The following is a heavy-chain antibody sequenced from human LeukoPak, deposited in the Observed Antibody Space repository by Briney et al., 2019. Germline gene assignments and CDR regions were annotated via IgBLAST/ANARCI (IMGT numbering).Heavy chain of an antibody. D-gene: IGHD1-14*01. V-gene: IGHV3-53*01. Sequence: GGSLRLSCAASGFTVITNDMTWVRQAPGKGLEWVSVLYSDGNTKYADSVQGRFTISRDNSKNTLYLEMNSLSPDDTAVYYCARGVEPLAANTLAYWGQGTLVTVS. CDR2: LYSDGNT. CDR3: ARGVEPLAANTLAY. CDR1: GFTVITND. J-gene: IGHJ4*02.